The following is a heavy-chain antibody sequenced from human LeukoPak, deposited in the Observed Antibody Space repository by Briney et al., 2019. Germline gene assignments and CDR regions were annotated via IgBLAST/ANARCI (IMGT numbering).Heavy chain of an antibody. D-gene: IGHD6-19*01. CDR1: GFTFTSYG. CDR3: PKIGSSSCTDY. V-gene: IGHV3-23*01. CDR2: ISGSGVGT. Sequence: GGSLRLSCAASGFTFTSYGMSWVRQAPGKGLEWVSSISGSGVGTYYADSVKGRFTFSRDNSKNTLYLQMNSLRAEDTAVYYCPKIGSSSCTDYWSQGTLVTVSS. J-gene: IGHJ4*02.